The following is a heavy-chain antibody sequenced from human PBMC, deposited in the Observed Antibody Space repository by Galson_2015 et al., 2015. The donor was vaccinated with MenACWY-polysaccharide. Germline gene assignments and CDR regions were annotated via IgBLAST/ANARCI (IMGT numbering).Heavy chain of an antibody. J-gene: IGHJ5*02. Sequence: SLRLSCAASGFKFSDYTLHWLRQAPGKGLEWVAVISYLGNNEYYANSVKGRFTISRDNSINTLYLQMNSLKTADTAIYYCARDRGRWEPRSNYFDPWGQGTLVTVSS. CDR3: ARDRGRWEPRSNYFDP. D-gene: IGHD4-11*01. CDR2: ISYLGNNE. CDR1: GFKFSDYT. V-gene: IGHV3-30-3*01.